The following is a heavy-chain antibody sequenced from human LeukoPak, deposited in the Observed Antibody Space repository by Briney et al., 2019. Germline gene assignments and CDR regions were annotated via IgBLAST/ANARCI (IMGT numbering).Heavy chain of an antibody. Sequence: SETLSLTCTLPGASISSYYWSWIRQPPGKGLEWHWYIYYSGSTNYNPPFKSRVPISVDRSKNQFSLNLTSVTAADTAVYYCATDSGYRRYDYWGQGTLVTVSS. CDR1: GASISSYY. V-gene: IGHV4-59*01. D-gene: IGHD5-12*01. CDR3: ATDSGYRRYDY. CDR2: IYYSGST. J-gene: IGHJ4*02.